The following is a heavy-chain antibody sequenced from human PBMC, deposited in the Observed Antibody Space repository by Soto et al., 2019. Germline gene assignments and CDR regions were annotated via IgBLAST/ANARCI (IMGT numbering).Heavy chain of an antibody. V-gene: IGHV4-34*01. CDR2: INHSGST. D-gene: IGHD6-19*01. Sequence: SETLSLTCAVYGGSFSGYYWSWIRQPPGKGLEWIGEINHSGSTNYNPSLKSRVTISVDTSKNQFSLKLSSVTAADTAVYYCARGVPADSSGWSYFDYWGQGTLVTVSS. CDR3: ARGVPADSSGWSYFDY. J-gene: IGHJ4*02. CDR1: GGSFSGYY.